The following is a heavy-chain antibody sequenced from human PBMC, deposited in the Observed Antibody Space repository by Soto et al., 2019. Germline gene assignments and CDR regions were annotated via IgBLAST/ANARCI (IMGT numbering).Heavy chain of an antibody. J-gene: IGHJ6*02. CDR3: ARNVSSGYDWAYYYYYGMDV. Sequence: XTLSLPCTVSGGSVSSSSYYWGWIRQPPGKGLEWIGSIYYSGSTYYNPSLKSRVTISVDTSKNQFSLKLSSVTAAETAVYYCARNVSSGYDWAYYYYYGMDVWGQGDTFTVS. CDR1: GGSVSSSSYY. CDR2: IYYSGST. D-gene: IGHD5-12*01. V-gene: IGHV4-39*01.